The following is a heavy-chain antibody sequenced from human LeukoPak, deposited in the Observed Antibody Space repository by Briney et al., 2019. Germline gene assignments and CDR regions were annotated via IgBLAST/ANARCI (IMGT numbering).Heavy chain of an antibody. V-gene: IGHV1-2*02. J-gene: IGHJ5*02. D-gene: IGHD2-2*01. CDR2: INPNSGGT. Sequence: ASVKVSCKASGYTFTGYYMHWVRQAPGQGLEWMGWINPNSGGTNYAQKFQGRVTMTRDTSISPAYMELSRLRSDDTAVYYCARAGIVVVHYEDWEWFDPWGQGTLVTVSS. CDR3: ARAGIVVVHYEDWEWFDP. CDR1: GYTFTGYY.